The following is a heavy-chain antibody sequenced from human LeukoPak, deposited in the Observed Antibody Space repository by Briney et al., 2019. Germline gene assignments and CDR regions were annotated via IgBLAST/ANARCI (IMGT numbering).Heavy chain of an antibody. V-gene: IGHV3-7*01. D-gene: IGHD2/OR15-2a*01. CDR3: SSQPAVLDLDC. J-gene: IGHJ4*02. CDR1: GFAFRCYW. Sequence: GSLRLSCAASGFAFRCYWMTWVRQAPGKGLEWVANIRPDGSGKNYVDSVKGRFTISRDNANNALFLQMKGLRVEDTAVYYCSSQPAVLDLDCWGQGALVTVSS. CDR2: IRPDGSGK.